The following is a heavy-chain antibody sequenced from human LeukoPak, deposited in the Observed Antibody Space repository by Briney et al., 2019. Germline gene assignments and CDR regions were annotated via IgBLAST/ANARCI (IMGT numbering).Heavy chain of an antibody. CDR1: GFTFSSYA. J-gene: IGHJ5*02. CDR3: AKGIAAAGTGRWFDP. CDR2: ISGSGSST. Sequence: GGSLRLSCAASGFTFSSYAMNWVRRAPGKGLEWVSAISGSGSSTYYADSVKGRFTISRDNSKNTLYLQLNSLRAEDTAVYYCAKGIAAAGTGRWFDPWGQGTLVTVSS. V-gene: IGHV3-23*01. D-gene: IGHD6-13*01.